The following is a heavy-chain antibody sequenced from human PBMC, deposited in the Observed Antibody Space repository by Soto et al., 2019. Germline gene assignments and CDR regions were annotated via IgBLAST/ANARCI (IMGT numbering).Heavy chain of an antibody. CDR3: ARPPGGYYYYGMDV. CDR2: IIPIFGTA. V-gene: IGHV1-69*01. D-gene: IGHD3-10*01. Sequence: QVQLEQSGAEVKKPGSSVKVSCKASGGTFSSYAISWVRQAPGQGLEWMGGIIPIFGTANYAQKFQRRVTITADESTIPAYMELSSLRSEDTAVYYCARPPGGYYYYGMDVGGQGTTVTVSS. CDR1: GGTFSSYA. J-gene: IGHJ6*02.